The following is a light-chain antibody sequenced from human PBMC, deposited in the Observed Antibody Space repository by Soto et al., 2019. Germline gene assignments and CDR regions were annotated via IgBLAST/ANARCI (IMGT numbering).Light chain of an antibody. CDR3: AAWDDSLKGPV. CDR1: SSNIGGNT. J-gene: IGLJ3*02. V-gene: IGLV1-44*01. Sequence: QPVLTQPPSTSGTPGQRVTMSCSGSSSNIGGNTVNWYQQFPGTAPKLLIYENNQRPSGVPDRFSGSKSGTSASLAISGLQSEDEADYHCAAWDDSLKGPVFGGGTQLTVL. CDR2: ENN.